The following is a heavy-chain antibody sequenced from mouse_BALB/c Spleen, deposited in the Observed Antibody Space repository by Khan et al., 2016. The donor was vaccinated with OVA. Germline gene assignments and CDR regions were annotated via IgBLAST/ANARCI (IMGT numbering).Heavy chain of an antibody. D-gene: IGHD2-13*01. J-gene: IGHJ1*01. CDR2: IWSGGTT. Sequence: QVQLKESGPGLVQPSQSLSITCTVSGFSLTSYGVHWVRQSPGKGLEWLGVIWSGGTTDYNAAFISRLSISKDNSKSQVFFTMNSLQANDTAIYYCARNGDYVHWYFDVWGAGTTVTVSS. V-gene: IGHV2-2*02. CDR3: ARNGDYVHWYFDV. CDR1: GFSLTSYG.